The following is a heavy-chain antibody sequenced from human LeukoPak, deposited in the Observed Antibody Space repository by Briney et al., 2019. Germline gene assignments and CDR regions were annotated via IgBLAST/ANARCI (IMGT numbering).Heavy chain of an antibody. CDR1: EFTFSNAW. CDR3: TASLVGATNSAFDI. V-gene: IGHV3-15*01. CDR2: IKSKTDGGTT. Sequence: KPGGSFRLSCGASEFTFSNAWMNWVRQAPGKGLEWVGRIKSKTDGGTTDYPAPVKGIFTISRDDSKNTLYLQMNSLKTEDTAVYYCTASLVGATNSAFDIWGQGTMVTVSS. J-gene: IGHJ3*02. D-gene: IGHD1-26*01.